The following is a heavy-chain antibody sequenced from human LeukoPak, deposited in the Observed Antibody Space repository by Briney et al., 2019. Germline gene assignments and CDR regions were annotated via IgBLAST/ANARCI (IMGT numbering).Heavy chain of an antibody. CDR2: IYSGGST. CDR3: ARGPTVTTYAY. V-gene: IGHV3-66*01. Sequence: GGSLRLSCAASGFTFSSYGMSWVRQAPGKGLEWVSVIYSGGSTYYADSVKGRFTISRDNSKNTLYLQMNSLRAEDTAVYYCARGPTVTTYAYWGQGTLVTVSS. D-gene: IGHD4-17*01. CDR1: GFTFSSYG. J-gene: IGHJ4*02.